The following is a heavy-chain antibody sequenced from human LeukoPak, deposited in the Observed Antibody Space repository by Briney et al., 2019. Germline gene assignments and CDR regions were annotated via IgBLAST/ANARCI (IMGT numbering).Heavy chain of an antibody. Sequence: SETLSLTCTVSGGSISTYYWTWIRQPPGKGLEWIGYIYNGGTTNYNPSLKNRATISIDTSKNQFSLNLRSVTPADTAVYYCARVVRAWYVIDSWGQGTLVTVSS. D-gene: IGHD6-19*01. J-gene: IGHJ4*02. CDR1: GGSISTYY. CDR3: ARVVRAWYVIDS. CDR2: IYNGGTT. V-gene: IGHV4-59*01.